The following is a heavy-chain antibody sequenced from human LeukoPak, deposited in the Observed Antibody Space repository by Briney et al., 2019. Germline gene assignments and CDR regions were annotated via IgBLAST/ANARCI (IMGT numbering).Heavy chain of an antibody. CDR2: FNWNGGST. D-gene: IGHD6-6*01. V-gene: IGHV3-20*04. CDR3: ANPGSSRGIAGRRPTTYYFDY. CDR1: GFTFDCYG. J-gene: IGHJ4*02. Sequence: PGGALRLSCGASGFTFDCYGMSWVRQAPAKGLERDSGFNWNGGSTGEADSVKGRVTISRHNGKNSLYLQMNSLRAEETAVYYCANPGSSRGIAGRRPTTYYFDYWGQGTLVTVSS.